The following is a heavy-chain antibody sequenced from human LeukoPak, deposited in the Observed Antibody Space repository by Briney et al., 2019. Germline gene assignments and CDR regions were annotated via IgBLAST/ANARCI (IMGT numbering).Heavy chain of an antibody. Sequence: GGSLRLPCAASGFTFTTYAMSWVRQAPGKGLEWVANIQQDGSEKKYVDSVKGRFTISRDNAKNSLYLQMDSLRAEDTAVYYCVRLRYTYGKNFDCWGQGTLVTVSS. CDR3: VRLRYTYGKNFDC. CDR2: IQQDGSEK. J-gene: IGHJ4*02. D-gene: IGHD5-18*01. CDR1: GFTFTTYA. V-gene: IGHV3-7*01.